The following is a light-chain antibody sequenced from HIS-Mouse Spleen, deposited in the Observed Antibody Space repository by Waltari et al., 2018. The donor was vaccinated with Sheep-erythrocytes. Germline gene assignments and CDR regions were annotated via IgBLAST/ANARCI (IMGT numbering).Light chain of an antibody. CDR1: QGISNY. CDR3: LQHNSDPWT. CDR2: AAS. V-gene: IGKV1-17*03. Sequence: DIQMTQSPSAMSASVGDRVTITCRGSQGISNYLAWFQQKPGKVPKRLIYAASSLQSGVPSMFSGSGSDAEVTLSISSLQPGDFATYCCLQHNSDPWTFGQGTKVEIK. J-gene: IGKJ1*01.